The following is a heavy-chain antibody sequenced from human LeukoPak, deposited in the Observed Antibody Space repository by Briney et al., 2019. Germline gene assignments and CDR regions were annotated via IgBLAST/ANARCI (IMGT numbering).Heavy chain of an antibody. CDR3: ARAGTTYYCSSTSYIFDY. CDR2: IYHSGST. CDR1: GYSISSGYY. J-gene: IGHJ4*02. V-gene: IGHV4-38-2*02. D-gene: IGHD2-2*01. Sequence: SETLSLTCTVSGYSISSGYYWGWIRQPPGKGLEWIGSIYHSGSTYYNPSLKSRVTISVDTSKNQFSLKLSSVTAADTAVYYCARAGTTYYCSSTSYIFDYWGQGTLVTVSS.